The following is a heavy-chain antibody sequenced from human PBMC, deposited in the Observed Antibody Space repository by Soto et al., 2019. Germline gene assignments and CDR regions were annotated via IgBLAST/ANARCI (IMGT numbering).Heavy chain of an antibody. J-gene: IGHJ6*02. CDR3: ARWEQRLYYGMDV. CDR1: GGSISTSTDY. CDR2: IFNNGHT. D-gene: IGHD1-26*01. Sequence: PSDTLSLTCTVSGGSISTSTDYWGWIRRPPGKGLEWIASIFNNGHTFYNPSLRSRVTISVDTSKNQFSLKLSSVTAADTAVYYCARWEQRLYYGMDVWGQGTTVT. V-gene: IGHV4-39*07.